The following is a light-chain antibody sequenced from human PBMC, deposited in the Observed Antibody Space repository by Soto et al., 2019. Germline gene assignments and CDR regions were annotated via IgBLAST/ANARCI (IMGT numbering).Light chain of an antibody. CDR2: EGS. CDR3: SSYAGISTPVL. J-gene: IGLJ2*01. V-gene: IGLV2-23*01. Sequence: QSALTQPASVSGSPGQSITVSCTGTSSDVGSYNLVSWYQQHPGKAPKLIIYEGSKRPSGVSNRFSGSKSGNTASLTISGLQAEDEADYFCSSYAGISTPVLFGGGTKLTVL. CDR1: SSDVGSYNL.